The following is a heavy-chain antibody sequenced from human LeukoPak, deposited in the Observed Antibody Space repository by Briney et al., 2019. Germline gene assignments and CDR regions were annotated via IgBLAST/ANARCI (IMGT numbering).Heavy chain of an antibody. D-gene: IGHD3-10*01. CDR2: ISYDGSNK. CDR3: ARDKGSLLWFGELLNVNYYYGMDV. V-gene: IGHV3-30*03. Sequence: PGRSLRLSCAASGFTFSSYGMHWVRQAPGKGLEWVAVISYDGSNKYYADSVKGRFTISRDNSKNTLYLQMNSLRAEDTAVYYCARDKGSLLWFGELLNVNYYYGMDVWGKGTTVTVSS. CDR1: GFTFSSYG. J-gene: IGHJ6*04.